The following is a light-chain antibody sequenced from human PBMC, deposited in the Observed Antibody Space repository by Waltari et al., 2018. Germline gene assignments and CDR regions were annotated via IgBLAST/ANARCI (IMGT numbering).Light chain of an antibody. V-gene: IGKV3-15*01. J-gene: IGKJ1*01. CDR3: QQYNDWPRT. CDR2: GAS. CDR1: QSISSN. Sequence: EIVMTQSPATLSVSPGERATLSCRASQSISSNLAWYQQKPGQAPRLLIYGASTMATGIPARFSGSGSGTEFTLTISSLQSEYFAFYYCQQYNDWPRTFGQGTKVEIK.